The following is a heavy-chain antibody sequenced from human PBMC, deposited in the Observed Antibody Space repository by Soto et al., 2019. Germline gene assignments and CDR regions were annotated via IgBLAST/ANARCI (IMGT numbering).Heavy chain of an antibody. CDR3: ARDRGYR. CDR2: IYSGGST. V-gene: IGHV3-66*01. D-gene: IGHD5-12*01. Sequence: QLVESGGGLVQPGGSLRLSCAASGFSVSNNYMKWVRQAPGKGLEWVSFIYSGGSTYYADSVKGRFTISRDNSKNTLFLQRNSLRVEDTAVYYCARDRGYRWGQGTMVTVSS. J-gene: IGHJ3*01. CDR1: GFSVSNNY.